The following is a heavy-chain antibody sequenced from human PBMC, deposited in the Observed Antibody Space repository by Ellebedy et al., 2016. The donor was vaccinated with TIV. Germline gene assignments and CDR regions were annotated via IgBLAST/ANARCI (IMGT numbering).Heavy chain of an antibody. Sequence: AASVKVSCKVSGFTLPNFPMHWLRQAPGKGLEWMGGFDPEDGEIIYAQKFQGRVTMTEDTSTDTAYMDLTSLRSEDTAIYYCATGLLTGEFDYWGQGTPVTVSS. CDR1: GFTLPNFP. D-gene: IGHD7-27*01. CDR3: ATGLLTGEFDY. J-gene: IGHJ4*02. CDR2: FDPEDGEI. V-gene: IGHV1-24*01.